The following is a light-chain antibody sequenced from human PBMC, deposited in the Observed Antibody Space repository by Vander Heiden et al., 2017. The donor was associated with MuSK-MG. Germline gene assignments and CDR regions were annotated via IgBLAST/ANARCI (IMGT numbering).Light chain of an antibody. Sequence: DIQMTQSPSSLSAPVGDRVTIICRASQSMSSHLNWYQQKPGKAPKLLIYAASSLQSGVPSRFSGSVSGTDFTLTISRLQPEDFATYYWQQTYSTPLFGHGTKVHIK. J-gene: IGKJ3*01. CDR3: QQTYSTPL. CDR1: QSMSSH. V-gene: IGKV1-39*01. CDR2: AAS.